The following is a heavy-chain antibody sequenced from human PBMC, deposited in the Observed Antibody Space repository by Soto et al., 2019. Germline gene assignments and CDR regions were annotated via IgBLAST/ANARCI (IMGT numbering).Heavy chain of an antibody. CDR2: MSHDGSKT. D-gene: IGHD2-21*02. V-gene: IGHV3-30*03. Sequence: QVQLVESGGGVVQPGTSLRLSCAASGFTFSSYGFHWVRQAPGKGLEWVTLMSHDGSKTFYADSVKGRFTISRDNSKNTLYLQMNSLKAEDTAIYYCARAPILVAVTLHENYFDLWGQGTLVTVSS. CDR1: GFTFSSYG. CDR3: ARAPILVAVTLHENYFDL. J-gene: IGHJ4*02.